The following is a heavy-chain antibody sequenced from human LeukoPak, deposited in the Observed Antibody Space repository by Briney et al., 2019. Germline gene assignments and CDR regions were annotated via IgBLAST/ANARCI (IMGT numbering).Heavy chain of an antibody. V-gene: IGHV3-21*01. Sequence: GVSLRLSCAASGFTFSSYSMNWIRQAPGKGLEWVSSISSSTSYIYYADSVKGRFTISKDNAKNSLYLQMNSLRAEDTAVYYCVRAGGSTVSHSDYWGQGTLVTVSS. J-gene: IGHJ4*02. CDR1: GFTFSSYS. D-gene: IGHD4-17*01. CDR3: VRAGGSTVSHSDY. CDR2: ISSSTSYI.